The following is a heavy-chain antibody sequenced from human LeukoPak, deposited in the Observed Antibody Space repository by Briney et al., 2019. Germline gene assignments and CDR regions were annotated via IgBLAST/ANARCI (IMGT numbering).Heavy chain of an antibody. D-gene: IGHD3-22*01. Sequence: GGSLRLSCAASGFTFSSYAMHWVRQAPGKGLEWVAVIWYDGSNKYYADSVKGRFTISRDNSKNTLYLQMNSLRAEDTAVYYCARGLLYYYDSSGYLYYWGQGTLVTVSS. J-gene: IGHJ4*02. CDR2: IWYDGSNK. CDR1: GFTFSSYA. V-gene: IGHV3-33*08. CDR3: ARGLLYYYDSSGYLYY.